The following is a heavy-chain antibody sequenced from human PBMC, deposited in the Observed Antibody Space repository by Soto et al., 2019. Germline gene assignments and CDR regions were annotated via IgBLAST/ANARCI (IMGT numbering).Heavy chain of an antibody. CDR2: IKQDGTER. CDR1: GFTFSDYW. J-gene: IGHJ4*02. V-gene: IGHV3-7*01. CDR3: ARETRGQYSPNDY. Sequence: EVQLVESGGGLVQPGGSLRLSCEASGFTFSDYWMTWVRQAPGEGPKWVANIKQDGTERNYVDSVKGRFTISRDNAKNSLDLQMDSLRAEDSAVYYCARETRGQYSPNDYWGQGTLVTVSS. D-gene: IGHD4-4*01.